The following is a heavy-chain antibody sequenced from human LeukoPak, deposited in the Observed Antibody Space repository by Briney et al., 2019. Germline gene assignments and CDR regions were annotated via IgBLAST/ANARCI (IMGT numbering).Heavy chain of an antibody. V-gene: IGHV3-21*01. D-gene: IGHD1-14*01. CDR1: GFTFSSYT. CDR2: ISSSINYI. Sequence: TAGSLRLSCAASGFTFSSYTMSWVREAPGKGLEWVSSISSSINYIYHADSVKGRFTISRDDAQNSVYLQMNSLKDEDTAVYYCARSRTSSPYDKNLNFWGQGTLVIVSS. J-gene: IGHJ4*02. CDR3: ARSRTSSPYDKNLNF.